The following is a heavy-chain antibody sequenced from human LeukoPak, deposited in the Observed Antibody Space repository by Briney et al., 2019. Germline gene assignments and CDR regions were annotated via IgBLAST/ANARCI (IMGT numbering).Heavy chain of an antibody. D-gene: IGHD6-6*01. CDR3: ARGIAASNWFDP. Sequence: ASVKVSCKASGYTFTGYYMHWVRQAPGQGLEWMGWINPNSGGTNYAQKLQGRVTMTTDTSTSTAYMELSRLRSDDTAVYYCARGIAASNWFDPWGQGTLVTVSS. V-gene: IGHV1-2*02. CDR2: INPNSGGT. CDR1: GYTFTGYY. J-gene: IGHJ5*02.